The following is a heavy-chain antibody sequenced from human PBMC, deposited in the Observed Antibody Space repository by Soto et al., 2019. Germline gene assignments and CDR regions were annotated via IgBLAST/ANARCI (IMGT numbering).Heavy chain of an antibody. J-gene: IGHJ6*02. CDR1: GYTFTSYG. CDR2: ISAYNGNT. V-gene: IGHV1-18*01. Sequence: QVQLVQSGAEVKKPGASVKVSCKASGYTFTSYGISWVRQAPGQGLEWMGWISAYNGNTNYAQKLQGRVTMTTDTSXXXXXXXXXXXXXXXXXXXXXXXSDYYYGMDVWGQGTTVTVSS. CDR3: XXSDYYYGMDV.